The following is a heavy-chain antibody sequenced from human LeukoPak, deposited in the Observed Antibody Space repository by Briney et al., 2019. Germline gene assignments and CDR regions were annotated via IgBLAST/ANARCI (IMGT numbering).Heavy chain of an antibody. J-gene: IGHJ4*02. V-gene: IGHV3-53*01. CDR3: AKWGFSDRSGANFHS. Sequence: GGSLRLSCAASGFTVSSNYMSWVRQAPGKGLEWVSVIYSGGSTYYADSVQGRFTISRDNSNNTLFLQVNSLRADDTAVYHCAKWGFSDRSGANFHSWGQGTLVTVSS. D-gene: IGHD3-22*01. CDR2: IYSGGST. CDR1: GFTVSSNY.